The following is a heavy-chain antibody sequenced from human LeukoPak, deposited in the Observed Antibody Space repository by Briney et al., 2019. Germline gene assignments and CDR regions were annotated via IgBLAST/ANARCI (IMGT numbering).Heavy chain of an antibody. J-gene: IGHJ3*02. CDR3: ASRDSSSWSGGAFDI. CDR2: INTNTGNP. V-gene: IGHV7-4-1*02. CDR1: GYIFTSYA. D-gene: IGHD6-13*01. Sequence: GASVKVSCKASGYIFTSYAMNWVRQAPGQGLEWMGWINTNTGNPTYAQGFTGRFVFSLDTSVSTAYLQISSLKAEDTAVYYCASRDSSSWSGGAFDIWGQGTMVTVSS.